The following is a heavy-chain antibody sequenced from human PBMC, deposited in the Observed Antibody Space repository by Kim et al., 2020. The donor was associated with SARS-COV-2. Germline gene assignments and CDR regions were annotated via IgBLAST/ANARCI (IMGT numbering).Heavy chain of an antibody. D-gene: IGHD4-17*01. J-gene: IGHJ4*02. CDR1: GGSISSSGHY. Sequence: SETLSLTCTVSGGSISSSGHYWGWIRQPPGKGLEWIGTVYYDGSSYYNPSLKSRVTISFDMSQNQFSLQLSSVTAADTAFYYCARRDADYVGDYWGQGTL. CDR2: VYYDGSS. V-gene: IGHV4-39*01. CDR3: ARRDADYVGDY.